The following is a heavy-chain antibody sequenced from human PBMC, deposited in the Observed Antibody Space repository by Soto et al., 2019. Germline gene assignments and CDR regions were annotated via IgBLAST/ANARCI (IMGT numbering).Heavy chain of an antibody. CDR3: ARDLAFNWNDHSVY. D-gene: IGHD1-20*01. Sequence: GGSLRLSCAASGFTVSSNYMSWVRQAPGKGLEWVSVIYSGGSTYYADSVKGRFTISRDNSKNTLYLQMNSLRAEDTAVYYCARDLAFNWNDHSVYWGQGTLVTVSS. V-gene: IGHV3-66*01. CDR1: GFTVSSNY. CDR2: IYSGGST. J-gene: IGHJ4*02.